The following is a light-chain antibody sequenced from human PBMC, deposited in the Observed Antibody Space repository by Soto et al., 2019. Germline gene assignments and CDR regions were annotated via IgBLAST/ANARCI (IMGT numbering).Light chain of an antibody. CDR2: EDT. CDR3: TSYVGNDIWV. Sequence: QSALTQPPSASGSPGQSVTISCTGTSSDVGAYKYVSWYQQYPGKAPKLMIYEDTKRPSGVPDRFSGSKSGNTASLTVSGVQAEDEADYYCTSYVGNDIWVFGGGTKLTVL. CDR1: SSDVGAYKY. V-gene: IGLV2-8*01. J-gene: IGLJ3*02.